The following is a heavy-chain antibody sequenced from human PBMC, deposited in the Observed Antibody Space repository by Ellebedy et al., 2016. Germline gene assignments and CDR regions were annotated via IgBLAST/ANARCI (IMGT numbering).Heavy chain of an antibody. CDR2: FTHDGNI. J-gene: IGHJ4*02. Sequence: LETLSLTXTVYGESFSGYYWSWIRQPPGKGLEWIGEFTHDGNINYNTSLKSRVTISVDTSKNQFSLKLSSVTVADTAVYYCTRGPDYAKTGYWGQGTPVTVSS. CDR3: TRGPDYAKTGY. V-gene: IGHV4-34*01. D-gene: IGHD4-17*01. CDR1: GESFSGYY.